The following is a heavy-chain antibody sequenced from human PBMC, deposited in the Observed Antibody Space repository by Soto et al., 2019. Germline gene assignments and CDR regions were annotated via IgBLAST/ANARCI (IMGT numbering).Heavy chain of an antibody. CDR1: GFSLSTDGVG. J-gene: IGHJ3*01. V-gene: IGHV2-5*02. Sequence: QITLKEAGPPLVKPTQTLTLTCTFSGFSLSTDGVGVGWIRQPPGKALEWLALIYWDDDKRYSPSLKSRLTITKDTSKNQVVLTMTNMDPVDTATYYCAHAYGGTSWPNGAFDVWGQGTVVTVSS. CDR2: IYWDDDK. CDR3: AHAYGGTSWPNGAFDV. D-gene: IGHD2-2*01.